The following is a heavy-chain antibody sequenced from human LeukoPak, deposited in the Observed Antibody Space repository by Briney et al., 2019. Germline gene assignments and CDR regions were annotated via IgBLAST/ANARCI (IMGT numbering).Heavy chain of an antibody. CDR3: ARNSINQYYFDY. D-gene: IGHD2/OR15-2a*01. CDR1: GGTFSSYA. CDR2: IIPIFGTA. J-gene: IGHJ4*02. Sequence: VASVKVSCKASGGTFSSYAISWVRQAPGQGLEWMGGIIPIFGTANYAQKFQGRVTITADESTSTAYMELSSLRSEDTAVYYCARNSINQYYFDYWGQGTLVTVSS. V-gene: IGHV1-69*13.